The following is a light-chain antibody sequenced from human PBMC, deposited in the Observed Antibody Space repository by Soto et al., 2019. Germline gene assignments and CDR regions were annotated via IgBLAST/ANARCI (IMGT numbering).Light chain of an antibody. V-gene: IGLV2-18*01. CDR2: EVS. CDR3: SLYTSSSTGHVV. Sequence: QSALTQPPSVSGSPGQSVTISCTGTSSDVGSYNRVSWYQQPPGTAPKLMIYEVSNRPSGVPDRFSGSKSGNTASLTISGLQAEDEADYYCSLYTSSSTGHVVFGGGTKVTVL. CDR1: SSDVGSYNR. J-gene: IGLJ2*01.